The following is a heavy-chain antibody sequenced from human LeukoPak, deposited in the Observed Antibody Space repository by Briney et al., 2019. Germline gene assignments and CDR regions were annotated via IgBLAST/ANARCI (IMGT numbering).Heavy chain of an antibody. CDR2: IIPIFGTA. V-gene: IGHV1-69*13. CDR3: ATNIVVVVPAGVPNYYYYMDV. D-gene: IGHD2-2*01. J-gene: IGHJ6*03. Sequence: SVKVSCKASGYTFTSYYMHWVRQAPGQGLEWMGGIIPIFGTANYAQKFQGRVTITADESTSTAYMELSSLRSEDTAVYYCATNIVVVVPAGVPNYYYYMDVWGKGTTVTVSS. CDR1: GYTFTSYY.